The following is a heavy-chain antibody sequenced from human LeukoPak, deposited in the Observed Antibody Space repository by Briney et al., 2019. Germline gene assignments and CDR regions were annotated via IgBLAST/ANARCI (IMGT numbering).Heavy chain of an antibody. Sequence: SETLSLACTVSGGSIISNSYYWGWIRQPPGKGLEWLGSIYYTGSTYYNASLKSRVTISVDTSKNQFSLKLSSVTAADTAVYYCARFFGSGSYYYYYYYMDVWGKGPRSPSP. CDR1: GGSIISNSYY. D-gene: IGHD3-10*01. V-gene: IGHV4-39*01. CDR3: ARFFGSGSYYYYYYYMDV. CDR2: IYYTGST. J-gene: IGHJ6*03.